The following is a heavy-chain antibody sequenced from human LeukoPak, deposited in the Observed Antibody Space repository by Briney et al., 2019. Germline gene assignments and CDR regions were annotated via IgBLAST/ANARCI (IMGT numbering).Heavy chain of an antibody. CDR2: IRYDGSNK. D-gene: IGHD1/OR15-1a*01. CDR1: GFTFSSYG. V-gene: IGHV3-30*02. Sequence: TGGSLRLSCAASGFTFSSYGMHWVRQAPGKGLEWVAFIRYDGSNKYYADSVKGRFTISRDNSKNTLYLQMNSLRAEDTAVYYCAKRASNNVHYNWFDPWGQGTLVTVSS. J-gene: IGHJ5*02. CDR3: AKRASNNVHYNWFDP.